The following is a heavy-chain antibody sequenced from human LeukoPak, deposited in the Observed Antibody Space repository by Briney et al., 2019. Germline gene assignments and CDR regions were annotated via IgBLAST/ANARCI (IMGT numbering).Heavy chain of an antibody. CDR3: TRGSIAFYYMDV. CDR2: IYYSGST. V-gene: IGHV4-59*01. CDR1: GGSISSYY. J-gene: IGHJ6*03. D-gene: IGHD3-22*01. Sequence: PSETLSLTCTVSGGSISSYYWSWIRQPPGKGLEWIGNIYYSGSTNYNPSLKSRVTISVDTSKNQFSLKLSSVTAADTAVYYCTRGSIAFYYMDVWGKGTTVTISS.